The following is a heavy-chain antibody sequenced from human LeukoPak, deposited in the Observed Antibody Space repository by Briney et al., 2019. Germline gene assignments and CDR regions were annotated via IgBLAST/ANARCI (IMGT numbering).Heavy chain of an antibody. J-gene: IGHJ4*02. CDR1: GGSISSHY. CDR2: IRTSGDT. V-gene: IGHV4-4*07. CDR3: ARGRSVTSFAADYYFDY. Sequence: SETLSLTCTVSGGSISSHYWNWIRQPAGKGLEWIGRIRTSGDTSYNPSLKSRVTISVDTSKNQFSLKLSSVTAADTAVYYCARGRSVTSFAADYYFDYWGQGTLVTVSS. D-gene: IGHD2-2*01.